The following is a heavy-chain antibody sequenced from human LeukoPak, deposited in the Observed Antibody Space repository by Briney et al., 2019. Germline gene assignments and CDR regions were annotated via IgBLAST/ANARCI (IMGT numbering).Heavy chain of an antibody. CDR3: ANAVVPAAIAYSNYVWFDH. D-gene: IGHD2-2*02. V-gene: IGHV4-4*07. CDR1: GGSIRSYY. CDR2: IYSSGTT. J-gene: IGHJ5*02. Sequence: SETLSLTCTVSGGSIRSYYWSWIRQPAGKGLESIGRIYSSGTTNYNPSLKSRVTMSVDMSTNQFSLRLSSVTAADTAVYYCANAVVPAAIAYSNYVWFDHWGQGTLVTVSS.